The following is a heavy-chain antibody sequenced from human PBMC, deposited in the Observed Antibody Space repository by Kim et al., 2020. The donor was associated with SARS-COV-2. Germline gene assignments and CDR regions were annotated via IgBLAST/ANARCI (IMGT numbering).Heavy chain of an antibody. V-gene: IGHV7-4-1*02. Sequence: ASVKVSCKASGYTFTNYAMNWVRQAPGQGLEWMGWINTNTGNPTYAQGFTGRFVFSLDTSVSTAYLQISSLKAEDTAIYYCAREIWSSSSGPNWFDPWGQGTLVTVSS. J-gene: IGHJ5*02. CDR1: GYTFTNYA. D-gene: IGHD6-6*01. CDR2: INTNTGNP. CDR3: AREIWSSSSGPNWFDP.